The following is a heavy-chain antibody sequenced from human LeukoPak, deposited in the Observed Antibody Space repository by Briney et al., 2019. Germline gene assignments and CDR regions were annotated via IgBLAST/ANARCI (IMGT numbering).Heavy chain of an antibody. CDR3: SRENGAFSPFGY. CDR2: IHLSGRT. Sequence: SETLSLTCGVSGGSITTTNWWSWVRQPPGQGLEWIGEIHLSGRTDYNPSLNSRVTLALDTSKNHLSLSLTSVTAADTAVYYCSRENGAFSPFGYWGQGTLVTVPS. V-gene: IGHV4-4*02. D-gene: IGHD2-8*01. J-gene: IGHJ4*02. CDR1: GGSITTTNW.